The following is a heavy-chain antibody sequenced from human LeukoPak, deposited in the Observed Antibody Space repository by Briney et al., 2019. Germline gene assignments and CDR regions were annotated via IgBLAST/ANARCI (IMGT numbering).Heavy chain of an antibody. Sequence: PGGSLRLSCAASGFTFSGSAMHWVRQASGKGLEWIGLIRTKPKSYGAAYAASVKGRFTISRDDSKNTAYLQMISLQTDDTAVYYCHAISSGGQFVDDWGQGILVTVSS. D-gene: IGHD6-6*01. CDR1: GFTFSGSA. CDR3: HAISSGGQFVDD. V-gene: IGHV3-73*01. CDR2: IRTKPKSYGA. J-gene: IGHJ4*02.